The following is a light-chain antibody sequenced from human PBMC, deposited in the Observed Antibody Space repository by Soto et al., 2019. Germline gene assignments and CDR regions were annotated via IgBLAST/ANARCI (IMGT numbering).Light chain of an antibody. V-gene: IGKV3-20*01. CDR3: QQSGTSPRN. CDR2: GAS. CDR1: QSITSTY. Sequence: EIVLTQSPGTLSLSPGERVTLSCRASQSITSTYLAWYQHKPGQAPRLLIHGASNRATGIPDRFSGSGSGTGFTLTISRLEPEDFAVYYCQQSGTSPRNFGGGTKVDI. J-gene: IGKJ4*01.